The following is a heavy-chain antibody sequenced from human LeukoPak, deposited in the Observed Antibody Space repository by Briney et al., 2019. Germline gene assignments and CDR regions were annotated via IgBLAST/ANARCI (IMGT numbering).Heavy chain of an antibody. Sequence: GGSLRLSCAASGFTLSDYYMSWIRQAPGKGLEWVSYISSSGSTIYYADSVKGRFTISRDNAKNSLYLQMNSLRAEDTAVYYRARARSYYYGSEFGYWGQGTLVTVSS. CDR2: ISSSGSTI. J-gene: IGHJ4*02. V-gene: IGHV3-11*01. CDR3: ARARSYYYGSEFGY. CDR1: GFTLSDYY. D-gene: IGHD3-10*01.